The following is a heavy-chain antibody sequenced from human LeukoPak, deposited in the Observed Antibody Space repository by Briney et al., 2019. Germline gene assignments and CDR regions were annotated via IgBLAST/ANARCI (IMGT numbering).Heavy chain of an antibody. J-gene: IGHJ4*02. CDR3: ATNQSRSLFDY. CDR1: GGSFSGYY. V-gene: IGHV4-34*01. Sequence: SETLSLTCAVYGGSFSGYYWSWIRQPPGKGLEWIGEINHSGSTNYNPSLKSRVTISVDTSKNQFSLKLSSVTAADTAVYYCATNQSRSLFDYWGQGTLVTVSS. CDR2: INHSGST. D-gene: IGHD1-14*01.